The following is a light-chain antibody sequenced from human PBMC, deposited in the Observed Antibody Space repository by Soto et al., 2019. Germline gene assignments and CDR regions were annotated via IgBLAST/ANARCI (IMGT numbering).Light chain of an antibody. V-gene: IGLV2-23*01. Sequence: QSALTQPASVSGFLGQSITMYCSGSSSDVGTFNLVSWFQQHPGKAPKLLIFEGTKRPSGVSDRFSGSKSGNTASLTISGLQAEDEADYHCCSYACTRTSRVFGTGTKLTVL. J-gene: IGLJ1*01. CDR3: CSYACTRTSRV. CDR2: EGT. CDR1: SSDVGTFNL.